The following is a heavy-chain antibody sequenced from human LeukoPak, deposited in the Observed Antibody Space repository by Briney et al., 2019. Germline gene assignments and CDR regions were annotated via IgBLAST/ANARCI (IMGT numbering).Heavy chain of an antibody. Sequence: GSVRLSCAASGFTFSYAWMTWVRQAPGKGLEWVGRIKSKPDGGTTDYAAPVKGRFTISRDDSKNTLYLQMNSLKTEDTAVYYCTTDDFYDSNWGQGTLVTVSS. V-gene: IGHV3-15*01. D-gene: IGHD3-10*01. CDR3: TTDDFYDSN. CDR2: IKSKPDGGTT. CDR1: GFTFSYAW. J-gene: IGHJ4*02.